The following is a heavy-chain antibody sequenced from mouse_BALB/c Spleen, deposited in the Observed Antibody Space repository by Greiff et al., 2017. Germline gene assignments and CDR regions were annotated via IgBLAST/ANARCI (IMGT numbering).Heavy chain of an antibody. D-gene: IGHD1-1*01. Sequence: DVKLQESGPGLVKPSQSLSLTCSVTGYSITSGYYWNWIRQFPGNKLEWMGYISYDGSNNYNPSLKNRISITRDTSKNQFFLKLNSVTTEDTATYYCARKVRYYFDYWGQGTTLTVSS. CDR1: GYSITSGYY. V-gene: IGHV3-6*02. CDR3: ARKVRYYFDY. J-gene: IGHJ2*01. CDR2: ISYDGSN.